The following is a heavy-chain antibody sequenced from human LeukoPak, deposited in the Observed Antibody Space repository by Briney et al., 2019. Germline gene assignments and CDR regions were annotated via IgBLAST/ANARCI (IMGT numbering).Heavy chain of an antibody. CDR2: ISGSGTTT. CDR1: GFTFSNYA. V-gene: IGHV3-23*01. Sequence: GGSLRLSCAASGFTFSNYAMSWVRQAPGKGLEWVSTISGSGTTTDYADSVRGRFTISRDNSKNILSLQMNSLRAEDSAVYYCAREMTTPDDAFDIWGQGTMVTVSS. CDR3: AREMTTPDDAFDI. J-gene: IGHJ3*02. D-gene: IGHD4-11*01.